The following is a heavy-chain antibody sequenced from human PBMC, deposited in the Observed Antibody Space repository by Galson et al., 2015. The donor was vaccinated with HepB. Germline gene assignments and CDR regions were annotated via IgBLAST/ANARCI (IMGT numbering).Heavy chain of an antibody. CDR1: GFSLSTRGMR. CDR2: IDWDDDK. CDR3: ARMFSDGSGLFEY. J-gene: IGHJ4*02. D-gene: IGHD3-22*01. V-gene: IGHV2-70*04. Sequence: PALVKPTQTLTLTCTFSGFSLSTRGMRVNWIRQPPGKALEWLARIDWDDDKYYSTSLKTRLTISKDTSKNQVVLTMTNVDPVDTATYYCARMFSDGSGLFEYWGQGTLVTVSS.